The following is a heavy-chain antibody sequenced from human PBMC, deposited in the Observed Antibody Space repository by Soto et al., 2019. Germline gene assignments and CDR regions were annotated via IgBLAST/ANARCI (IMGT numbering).Heavy chain of an antibody. D-gene: IGHD2-2*02. CDR1: GFTFSSYW. Sequence: GGSLRLSCAASGFTFSSYWMSWVRQAPGKGLEWVANIKQDGSEKYYVDSVKGRFTISRDNAKNSLYLQMNSLRAEDTAVYYCARARTSVPAAIRFNYYYYYMDVWGKGTXVTVSS. J-gene: IGHJ6*03. CDR3: ARARTSVPAAIRFNYYYYYMDV. CDR2: IKQDGSEK. V-gene: IGHV3-7*01.